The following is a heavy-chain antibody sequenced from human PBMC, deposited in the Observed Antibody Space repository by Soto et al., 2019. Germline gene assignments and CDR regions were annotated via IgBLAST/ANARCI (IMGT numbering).Heavy chain of an antibody. Sequence: QVQLVESGGGVVQPGRSLRLSSAASGFTFSSYGMHWVRQPPGKGLEWVAVIWYDGSNKYYPDSVKGRFTISRDNSKNTLFLQMNNLRAEDTAVYYCARSEGDSSGHLASYYYGMDDWGQGTTVTVSS. CDR3: ARSEGDSSGHLASYYYGMDD. CDR2: IWYDGSNK. D-gene: IGHD3-22*01. V-gene: IGHV3-33*01. CDR1: GFTFSSYG. J-gene: IGHJ6*02.